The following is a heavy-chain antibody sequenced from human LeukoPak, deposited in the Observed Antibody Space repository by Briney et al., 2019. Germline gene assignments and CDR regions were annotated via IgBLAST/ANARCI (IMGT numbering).Heavy chain of an antibody. CDR1: GYTFTSYD. CDR2: ISAYNANT. J-gene: IGHJ4*02. CDR3: ARATLVGSCSGGTCYSYFFEF. D-gene: IGHD2-15*01. Sequence: ASVTVSFKASGYTFTSYDISWVRQAPGQGLEWMGWISAYNANTNYAQKLQGRVTMTTDTSTSTAYMELRSLRSDDTAVYYCARATLVGSCSGGTCYSYFFEFWGQGTLVTVSS. V-gene: IGHV1-18*01.